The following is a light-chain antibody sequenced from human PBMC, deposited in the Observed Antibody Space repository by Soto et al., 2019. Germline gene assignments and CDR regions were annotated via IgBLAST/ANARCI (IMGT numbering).Light chain of an antibody. CDR1: STDIGSDDF. CDR2: EVT. V-gene: IGLV2-14*01. J-gene: IGLJ3*02. Sequence: HSALTQPASVSGSPGQSITISCTGTSTDIGSDDFVSWYQQHPGKAPKLMIYEVTNRPSGVSNRFSGSKSGYTASLTISGLQAEDEADYYCSSYTHYYTWVFGGGTMLTVL. CDR3: SSYTHYYTWV.